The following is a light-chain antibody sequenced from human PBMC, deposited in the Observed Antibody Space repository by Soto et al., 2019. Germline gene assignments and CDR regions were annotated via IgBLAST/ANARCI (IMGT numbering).Light chain of an antibody. Sequence: QTVVTQPASVSGSPGQSITISCTGTSGDVGGYNYVSWYQRHPGKAPKLIIYDVTNRPSGVSDRFSGFKSGNTASLTISGLRAEDEGDYYCSSYISRTFVVFGGGTKVTVL. J-gene: IGLJ2*01. V-gene: IGLV2-14*01. CDR2: DVT. CDR3: SSYISRTFVV. CDR1: SGDVGGYNY.